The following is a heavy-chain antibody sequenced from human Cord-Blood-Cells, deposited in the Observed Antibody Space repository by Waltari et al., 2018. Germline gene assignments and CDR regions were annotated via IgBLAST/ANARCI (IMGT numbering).Heavy chain of an antibody. Sequence: EVQLLESGGGLVQPGGSLRLSCAASGFTFSSYAMSWVRPAPGEGLEWVSAISGSGGSTDHADSVKGRFTISGDNSKNTLYLQMNSLRAEDTAVYYCAKVIVVVPAAISDFDYWGQGTLVTVSS. J-gene: IGHJ4*02. CDR2: ISGSGGST. V-gene: IGHV3-23*01. CDR3: AKVIVVVPAAISDFDY. D-gene: IGHD2-2*02. CDR1: GFTFSSYA.